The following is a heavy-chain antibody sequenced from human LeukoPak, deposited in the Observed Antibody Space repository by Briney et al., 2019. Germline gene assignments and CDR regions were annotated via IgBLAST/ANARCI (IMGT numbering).Heavy chain of an antibody. J-gene: IGHJ4*02. CDR1: GYTFTSYD. V-gene: IGHV1-18*01. CDR3: ARALGVYCSGGSCYGDY. Sequence: ASVKVSCKASGYTFTSYDINWVRQAPGQGLEWMGWISAYNGNTNYAQKLQGRVTMTTDTSTSTAYMELRSLRSDDTAVYYCARALGVYCSGGSCYGDYWGQGTLVTVSS. D-gene: IGHD2-15*01. CDR2: ISAYNGNT.